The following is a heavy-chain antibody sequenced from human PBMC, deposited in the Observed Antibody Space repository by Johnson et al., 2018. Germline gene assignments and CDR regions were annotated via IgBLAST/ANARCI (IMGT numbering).Heavy chain of an antibody. Sequence: VQLVQSGGGLVKTVGSLRLSCAASGFTLIAYNMNWVRQTPGKGLEWVTSISPSSPYIWYAESVKGRLNISRDDAKKSLSLQLNGLRPEDTAVYYWARDPMENRGWDFYCWGQGTLVTVSS. V-gene: IGHV3-21*01. CDR2: ISPSSPYI. CDR3: ARDPMENRGWDFYC. J-gene: IGHJ4*02. CDR1: GFTLIAYN. D-gene: IGHD3-10*01.